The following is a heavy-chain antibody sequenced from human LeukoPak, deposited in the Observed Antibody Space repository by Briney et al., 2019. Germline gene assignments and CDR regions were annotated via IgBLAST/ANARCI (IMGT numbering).Heavy chain of an antibody. CDR1: GFTFTSSA. CDR3: AKNPSAYCGGDCYSDY. CDR2: VSGSGAGT. Sequence: GGSLRLSCAASGFTFTSSAMSWVRQAPGKGLEWVSAVSGSGAGTYYADFVKGRFTVSRDNSKNTLYLQMNTLRAEDTAIYYCAKNPSAYCGGDCYSDYWGQGTLVTVSS. J-gene: IGHJ4*02. V-gene: IGHV3-23*01. D-gene: IGHD2-21*01.